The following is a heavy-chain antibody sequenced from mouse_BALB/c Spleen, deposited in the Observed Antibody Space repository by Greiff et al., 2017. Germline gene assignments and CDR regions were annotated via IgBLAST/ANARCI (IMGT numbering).Heavy chain of an antibody. V-gene: IGHV3-2*02. CDR3: ARDGYIPY. CDR1: GYSITSDYA. Sequence: VQLKESGPGLVKPSQSLSLTCTVTGYSITSDYAWNWIRQFPGNKLEWMGYISYSGSTSYNPSLKSRISITRDTSKNQFFLQLNSVTTEDTATYYCARDGYIPYWGQGTTLTVSS. D-gene: IGHD2-3*01. CDR2: ISYSGST. J-gene: IGHJ2*01.